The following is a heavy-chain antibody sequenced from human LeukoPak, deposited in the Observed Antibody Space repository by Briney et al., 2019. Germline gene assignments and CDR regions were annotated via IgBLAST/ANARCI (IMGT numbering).Heavy chain of an antibody. D-gene: IGHD1-26*01. CDR2: IYHGGST. J-gene: IGHJ5*02. Sequence: SGALSLSCTVSGYSISSGYYWGWIRQPPGRGLEGSVSIYHGGSTYYNQSLKRRVTISLDKSTNPFCLWMSTVTAADTAVYYCARDNNLARKVGAITYNWFDPWGQGTLVTVSS. CDR3: ARDNNLARKVGAITYNWFDP. V-gene: IGHV4-38-2*02. CDR1: GYSISSGYY.